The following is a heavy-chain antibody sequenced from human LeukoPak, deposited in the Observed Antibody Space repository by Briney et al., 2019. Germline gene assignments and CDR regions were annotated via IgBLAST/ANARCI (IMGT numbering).Heavy chain of an antibody. D-gene: IGHD2-2*01. CDR1: GGSFSGYY. J-gene: IGHJ5*02. CDR3: ARVPSASVVVVPAATNWFDP. CDR2: INNSGST. Sequence: SETLSLTCAVYGGSFSGYYWSWIRQPPGKGLEWIGEINNSGSTNYNPSLKSRVTISVDTSKNQFSLKLSSVTAADTAVYYCARVPSASVVVVPAATNWFDPWGQGTLVTVSS. V-gene: IGHV4-34*01.